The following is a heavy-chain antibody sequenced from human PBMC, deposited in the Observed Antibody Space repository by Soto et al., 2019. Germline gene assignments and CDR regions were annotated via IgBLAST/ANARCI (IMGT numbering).Heavy chain of an antibody. CDR2: ISSSGGST. J-gene: IGHJ4*02. V-gene: IGHV3-23*01. D-gene: IGHD5-12*01. Sequence: GESLKISCAASGFTFSSYAMSWVRQAPGKGLEWVSAISSSGGSTYYADSVKGRFTISRDNSKNTLYLQMNSLRAEDTAVYYCAKDLGGYSGYAFDYWGQGTLVTVSS. CDR1: GFTFSSYA. CDR3: AKDLGGYSGYAFDY.